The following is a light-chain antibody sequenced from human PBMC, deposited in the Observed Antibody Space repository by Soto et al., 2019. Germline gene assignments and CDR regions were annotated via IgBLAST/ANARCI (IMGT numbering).Light chain of an antibody. CDR3: CSYAGSSTFHVV. Sequence: QSVLTQPASVSGSPGQSITISCTGTSSDVGSYNLVSWYQQHPGKAPKLTIYEGSKRPSGVSNRFSGSKSGNTASLTISGLQAEDEADYYCCSYAGSSTFHVVFGGGTKLTVL. CDR1: SSDVGSYNL. CDR2: EGS. J-gene: IGLJ2*01. V-gene: IGLV2-23*03.